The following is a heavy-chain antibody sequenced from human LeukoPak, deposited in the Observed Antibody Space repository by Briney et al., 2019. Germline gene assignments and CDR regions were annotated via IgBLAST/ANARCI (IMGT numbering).Heavy chain of an antibody. CDR3: GGYGRGVV. D-gene: IGHD6-13*01. Sequence: GGSLRLSCAASGFTFSSYWMHWVRQAPGKGLVWVSRMKSDGITITYADSVKGRFTISRDNAKNTLYLQMNTLRAEDTAVYYCGGYGRGVVWGQGTMVTVSS. V-gene: IGHV3-74*01. CDR1: GFTFSSYW. J-gene: IGHJ3*01. CDR2: MKSDGITI.